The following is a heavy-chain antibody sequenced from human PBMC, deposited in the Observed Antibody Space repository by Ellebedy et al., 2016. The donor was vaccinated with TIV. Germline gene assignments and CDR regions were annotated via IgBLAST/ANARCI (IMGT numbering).Heavy chain of an antibody. D-gene: IGHD3-3*01. V-gene: IGHV1-69*13. CDR3: ARDDPAVTGFEWYFDY. CDR2: IIPIFGTA. CDR1: GGTFSSYA. J-gene: IGHJ4*02. Sequence: AASVKVSCKASGGTFSSYAISWVRQAPGRGLEWMGGIIPIFGTANYAQKFQGRVTITADESTSTAYMELSSLRSEDTAVYYCARDDPAVTGFEWYFDYWGQGTLVTVSS.